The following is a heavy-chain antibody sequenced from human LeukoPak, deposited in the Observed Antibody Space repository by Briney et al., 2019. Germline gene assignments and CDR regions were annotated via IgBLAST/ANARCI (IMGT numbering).Heavy chain of an antibody. D-gene: IGHD3-22*01. CDR2: IYYSGST. Sequence: SQTLSLTCTVSGGSIGSGGYYWSWIRQHPGKGLEWIGYIYYSGSTYYNPSLKSRVTISVDTSKNQFSLKLSSVTAADTAVYYCARHGDYYDSSGYYPNYFDYWGQGTLVTVSS. CDR1: GGSIGSGGYY. V-gene: IGHV4-31*03. CDR3: ARHGDYYDSSGYYPNYFDY. J-gene: IGHJ4*02.